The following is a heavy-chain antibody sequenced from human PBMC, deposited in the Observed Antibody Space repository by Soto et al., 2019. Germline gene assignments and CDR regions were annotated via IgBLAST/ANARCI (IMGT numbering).Heavy chain of an antibody. V-gene: IGHV4-31*03. CDR3: ARDEVVSYDFWSGSVAGPVDL. Sequence: QVQLQESGPGLVKPSQTLSLTCTVSGGSISSGGYYWSWIRQHPGKGLEWIGYIYYSGSTYYNPSLKSRVTISVDTSKNQFSLKLSSVTAADTAVYYCARDEVVSYDFWSGSVAGPVDLWGRGTLVTVSS. J-gene: IGHJ2*01. CDR2: IYYSGST. CDR1: GGSISSGGYY. D-gene: IGHD3-3*01.